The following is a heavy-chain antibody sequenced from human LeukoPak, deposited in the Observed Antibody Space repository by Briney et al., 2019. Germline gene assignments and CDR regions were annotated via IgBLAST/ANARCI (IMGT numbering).Heavy chain of an antibody. CDR2: ISGGSSSI. Sequence: PGGSLRLSCAASGFTFSRSTMSWVRQAPGKGLEWVSSISGGSSSINYADSVKGRFTISRDNANNSVFLQMNSLRAEDTAVYYCARYGSPDFVITFGGVIASFAFDIWGQGTMVTVSS. CDR3: ARYGSPDFVITFGGVIASFAFDI. J-gene: IGHJ3*02. V-gene: IGHV3-21*01. D-gene: IGHD3-16*02. CDR1: GFTFSRST.